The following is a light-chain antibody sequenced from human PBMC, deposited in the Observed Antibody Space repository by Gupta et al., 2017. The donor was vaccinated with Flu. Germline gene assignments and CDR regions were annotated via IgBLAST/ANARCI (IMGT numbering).Light chain of an antibody. CDR3: CACTSSTTLG. CDR2: DVR. V-gene: IGLV2-14*03. CDR1: TNDVGAYKY. Sequence: HSVLPQPASVSGSPGQSITVSCVGTTNDVGAYKYVSWYQQHPGKAPKLIIFDVRDRPSGVSHRFSASKTGNTASLTISDLQDDDEADYFGCACTSSTTLGFGAGTKVTVL. J-gene: IGLJ1*01.